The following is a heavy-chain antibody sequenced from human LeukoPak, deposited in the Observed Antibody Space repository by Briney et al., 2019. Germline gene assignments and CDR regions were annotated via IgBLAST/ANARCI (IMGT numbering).Heavy chain of an antibody. D-gene: IGHD1-26*01. V-gene: IGHV3-30-3*01. Sequence: GGSLRLSCAGSGFTFNYFAIHWVRQAPGKGLEWVAVTSFDGTNKYYADSVRGRFTISRDNSNKTVYLQMNSLRADDTAVYYCARDRGAWDLKVRAFDIWGQGTMVTVSS. CDR1: GFTFNYFA. CDR3: ARDRGAWDLKVRAFDI. CDR2: TSFDGTNK. J-gene: IGHJ3*02.